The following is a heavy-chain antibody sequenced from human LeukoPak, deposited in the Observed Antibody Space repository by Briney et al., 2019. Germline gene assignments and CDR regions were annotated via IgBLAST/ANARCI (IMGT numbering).Heavy chain of an antibody. J-gene: IGHJ4*02. V-gene: IGHV3-23*01. Sequence: GASLRLCCAASGFTFSSYAMSWVRQAPGKGLGWVSAISGSGGSTYYADSVKGRFTISRDNSKNTLSLQMNSLRAEDTAVYYCAKDVDILPLYYFDYWGQGTLVTVSS. CDR1: GFTFSSYA. CDR2: ISGSGGST. D-gene: IGHD5-12*01. CDR3: AKDVDILPLYYFDY.